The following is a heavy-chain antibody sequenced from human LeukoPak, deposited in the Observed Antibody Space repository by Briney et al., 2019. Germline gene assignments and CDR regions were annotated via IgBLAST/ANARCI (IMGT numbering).Heavy chain of an antibody. CDR2: INSDGSST. CDR3: TRVFMGDECSSSGY. CDR1: GFTFSRYY. J-gene: IGHJ4*02. V-gene: IGHV3-74*01. Sequence: GGSLRLSCAASGFTFSRYYMHWVRQAPAKGLVWVSRINSDGSSTTYADSVKGRFTISRDNAKNTLYLQMNSLKVEDTAVYYCTRVFMGDECSSSGYWGQGTLVTVSS. D-gene: IGHD6-13*01.